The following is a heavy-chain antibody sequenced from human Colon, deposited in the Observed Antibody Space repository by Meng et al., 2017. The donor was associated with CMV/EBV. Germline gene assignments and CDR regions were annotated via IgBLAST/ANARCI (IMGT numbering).Heavy chain of an antibody. CDR2: IIPMLGIA. D-gene: IGHD1-26*01. CDR1: GGTFSRYT. V-gene: IGHV1-69*02. Sequence: KVSCKASGGTFSRYTFNWVRQAPGQGLEWMGRIIPMLGIANYAQKFQGRVTVTAETSTSTAYMELSSLRSEDTAVYYCAIYSGSYGWEAFDIWGQGTMVTVSS. CDR3: AIYSGSYGWEAFDI. J-gene: IGHJ3*02.